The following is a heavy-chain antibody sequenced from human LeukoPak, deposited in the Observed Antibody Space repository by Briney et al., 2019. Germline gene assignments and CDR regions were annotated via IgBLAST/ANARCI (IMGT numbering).Heavy chain of an antibody. CDR1: GFTFSTYG. J-gene: IGHJ6*02. V-gene: IGHV3-33*01. Sequence: PGVSLRLSCAASGFTFSTYGMHWVRQAPGKGLEWVTVIWYDGTIKYYADSVKGRFTISRDNSKNTLYLQMNSLRAEDTAVYYCARYCSGGRCNLGYYYHGMDVWGQGTTVTVSS. D-gene: IGHD2-15*01. CDR2: IWYDGTIK. CDR3: ARYCSGGRCNLGYYYHGMDV.